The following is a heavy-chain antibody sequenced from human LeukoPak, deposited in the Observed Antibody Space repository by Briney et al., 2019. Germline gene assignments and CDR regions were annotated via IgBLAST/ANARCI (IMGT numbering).Heavy chain of an antibody. CDR1: GFTVSSYY. D-gene: IGHD2-2*01. Sequence: GGSLRLSCAASGFTVSSYYMSWVRQAPGKGLEWVSVIYSGGSTNYADSVKGRFTISRDNAKNTLYLQMNSLRVEDTAVYYCARGPIVVGTYYYMDVWGKGTTVAVSS. J-gene: IGHJ6*03. CDR3: ARGPIVVGTYYYMDV. V-gene: IGHV3-53*01. CDR2: IYSGGST.